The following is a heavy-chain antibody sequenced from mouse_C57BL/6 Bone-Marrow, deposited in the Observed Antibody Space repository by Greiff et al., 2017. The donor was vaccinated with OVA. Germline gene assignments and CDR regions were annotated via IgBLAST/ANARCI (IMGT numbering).Heavy chain of an antibody. V-gene: IGHV1-76*01. Sequence: VQLQQSGAELVRPGASVKLSCKASGYTFTDYYINWVKQRPGQGLEWIARIYPGSGNTYYNEKFKGKATLTAEKSSSTAYMQLSSLTSEDSAVYFCARGRPLNYWGQGTTLTVSS. J-gene: IGHJ2*01. D-gene: IGHD3-2*02. CDR1: GYTFTDYY. CDR3: ARGRPLNY. CDR2: IYPGSGNT.